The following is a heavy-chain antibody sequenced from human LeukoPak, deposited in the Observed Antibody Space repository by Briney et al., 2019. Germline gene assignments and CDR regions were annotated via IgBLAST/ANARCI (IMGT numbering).Heavy chain of an antibody. CDR2: IGSSGSTI. D-gene: IGHD1-26*01. Sequence: GGSLRLSCEVSGFTFSSYHMNWVRQAPGKGLEWVSSIGSSGSTIYYADSVKGRFTISRDNAKNSLYLQMNSLRAEDTAVYYCAREGDSGSYMFGAFDIWGQGTMVTVSS. CDR3: AREGDSGSYMFGAFDI. J-gene: IGHJ3*02. CDR1: GFTFSSYH. V-gene: IGHV3-21*04.